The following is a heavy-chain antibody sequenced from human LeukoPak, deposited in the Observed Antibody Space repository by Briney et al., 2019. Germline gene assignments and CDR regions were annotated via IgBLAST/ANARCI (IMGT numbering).Heavy chain of an antibody. D-gene: IGHD5-18*01. V-gene: IGHV3-64*02. J-gene: IGHJ4*02. CDR1: GFIFNNYA. CDR3: ATRHEYSYPY. Sequence: GGSPRLSCAASGFIFNNYAMHWVRQAPGKGLEYVSAIGGNGDTSYYADSVKGRFTISRDNSKNTVYLQMGSLRTEDMAVYYCATRHEYSYPYWGQGTLVTVSS. CDR2: IGGNGDTS.